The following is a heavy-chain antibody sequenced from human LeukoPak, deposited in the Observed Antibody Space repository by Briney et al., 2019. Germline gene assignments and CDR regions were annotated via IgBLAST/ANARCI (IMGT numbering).Heavy chain of an antibody. CDR2: IIPIFGTA. Sequence: ASVKVSCKASGGTFSSYAISWVRQAPGQGLEWMGGIIPIFGTANCAQKFQGRVTITADESTSTAYMELSSLRSEDTAVYYCASLAVAGSNYFDYWGQGTLVTVSS. J-gene: IGHJ4*02. D-gene: IGHD6-19*01. CDR1: GGTFSSYA. V-gene: IGHV1-69*13. CDR3: ASLAVAGSNYFDY.